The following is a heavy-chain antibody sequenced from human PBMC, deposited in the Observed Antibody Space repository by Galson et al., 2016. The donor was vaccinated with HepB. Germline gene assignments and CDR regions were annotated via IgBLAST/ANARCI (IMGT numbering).Heavy chain of an antibody. CDR2: INPDGSST. Sequence: SLRLSCAASGFPFSNFWMHWVRQVPGEGLVWVSDINPDGSSTKYADSVKGRFTISRDNAKNTLYLQLNSLRAEDTAVYYCARDPEDAVTLDYWGQGTLVTGSS. CDR3: ARDPEDAVTLDY. V-gene: IGHV3-74*03. J-gene: IGHJ4*02. D-gene: IGHD4-11*01. CDR1: GFPFSNFW.